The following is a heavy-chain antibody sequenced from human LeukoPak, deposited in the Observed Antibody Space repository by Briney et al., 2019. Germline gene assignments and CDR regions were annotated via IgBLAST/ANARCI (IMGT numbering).Heavy chain of an antibody. D-gene: IGHD4-17*01. CDR1: GGSISSGGYY. CDR2: IYYSGST. J-gene: IGHJ5*02. CDR3: ARTPLFDYGDPQGGWFDP. V-gene: IGHV4-31*03. Sequence: SETLSLTCTVSGGSISSGGYYWSWIRQHPGKGLEWIGYIYYSGSTYYNPSLKSRVTISVDTSKNQSSLKLSSVTAADTAVYYCARTPLFDYGDPQGGWFDPWGQGTLVTVSS.